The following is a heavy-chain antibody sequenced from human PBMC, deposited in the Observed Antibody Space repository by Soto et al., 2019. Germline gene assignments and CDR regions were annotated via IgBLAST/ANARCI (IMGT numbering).Heavy chain of an antibody. D-gene: IGHD1-1*01. J-gene: IGHJ4*02. Sequence: PGESLKISCQGSGYRFTSSWIGWVRQMPGKGLEWLGNVYPSDSDVRYSPSFEGRVTISADNSINTAYLHLLNLKASDTAIYYCTKGATGPFDSWGKGTRVTVSS. V-gene: IGHV5-51*01. CDR2: VYPSDSDV. CDR1: GYRFTSSW. CDR3: TKGATGPFDS.